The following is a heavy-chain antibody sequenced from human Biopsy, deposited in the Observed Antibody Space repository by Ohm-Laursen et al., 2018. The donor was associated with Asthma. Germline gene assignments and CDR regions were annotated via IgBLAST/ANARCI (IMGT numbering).Heavy chain of an antibody. CDR1: GYTFTSYG. J-gene: IGHJ4*02. Sequence: GSSVKVSCKASGYTFTSYGISWVRQAPGQGLEWMGWISAYNGNTNYAQKFQGRVTITADESTSTAYMELSSLRSEDTAVYYCARERIAARQRRYYFDYWGQGTLVTVSS. D-gene: IGHD6-6*01. CDR2: ISAYNGNT. CDR3: ARERIAARQRRYYFDY. V-gene: IGHV1-18*04.